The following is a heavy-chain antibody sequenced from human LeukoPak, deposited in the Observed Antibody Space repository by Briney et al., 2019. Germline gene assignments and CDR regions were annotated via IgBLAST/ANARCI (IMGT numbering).Heavy chain of an antibody. CDR1: GFTFSPYN. J-gene: IGHJ4*02. V-gene: IGHV3-21*01. D-gene: IGHD3-22*01. CDR3: ARYYYDSSGYYYFFDY. Sequence: GGSLRLSCAASGFTFSPYNMNWVRQAPGKGLEWVSSISSSSSYIYYADSVKGRFTISRDNAKNSLYLQMNTLRAEDTAMYYCARYYYDSSGYYYFFDYWGQGTLVTVSS. CDR2: ISSSSSYI.